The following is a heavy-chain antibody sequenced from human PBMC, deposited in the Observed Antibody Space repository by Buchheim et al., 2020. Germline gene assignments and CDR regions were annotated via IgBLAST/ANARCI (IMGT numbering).Heavy chain of an antibody. CDR1: GFTFSSYS. CDR2: ISSSSSTI. D-gene: IGHD2-2*01. CDR3: AGNIVVVPMLGLGSGMDV. Sequence: EVQLVESGGGLVQPGGSLRLSCAASGFTFSSYSMNWVRQAPGKGLEWVAYISSSSSTIYYADSVKGRFTISRDNAKNSLYLQMNSLRDEDTAVYYCAGNIVVVPMLGLGSGMDVWGQGTT. J-gene: IGHJ6*02. V-gene: IGHV3-48*02.